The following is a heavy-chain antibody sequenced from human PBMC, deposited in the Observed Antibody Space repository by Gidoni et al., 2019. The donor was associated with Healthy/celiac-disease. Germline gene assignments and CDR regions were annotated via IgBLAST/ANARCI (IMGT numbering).Heavy chain of an antibody. CDR1: GFSFSSYG. J-gene: IGHJ4*02. Sequence: QVQLVESGGGVVQPGGSRRRSCAAPGFSFSSYGMHWVRPAPGKGLEWVAVISYDGSNKYYADSVKGRFTISRDNSKNTLYLQMNSLRAEDTAVYYCARPPYGDYPQIDYWGQGTLVTVSS. V-gene: IGHV3-30*03. D-gene: IGHD4-17*01. CDR2: ISYDGSNK. CDR3: ARPPYGDYPQIDY.